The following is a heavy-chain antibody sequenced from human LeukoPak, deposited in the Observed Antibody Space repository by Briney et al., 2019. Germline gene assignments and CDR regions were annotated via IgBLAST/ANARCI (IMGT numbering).Heavy chain of an antibody. J-gene: IGHJ5*02. CDR3: SRGYNSNSPVPFDP. V-gene: IGHV4-59*08. CDR1: GDSINSYY. D-gene: IGHD6-13*01. CDR2: IYYTGST. Sequence: SETLSLTCTVSGDSINSYYWSWIRQPPGKGLEWIGYIYYTGSTNYNPSLKSRVTVSLDTSKTQFSLKLSSVTAADTAVYYCSRGYNSNSPVPFDPWAREPWSPSPQ.